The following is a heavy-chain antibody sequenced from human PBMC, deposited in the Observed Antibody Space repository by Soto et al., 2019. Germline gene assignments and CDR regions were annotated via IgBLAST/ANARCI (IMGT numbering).Heavy chain of an antibody. CDR3: ASGYSYGPLDY. D-gene: IGHD5-18*01. CDR2: IYYSGST. J-gene: IGHJ4*02. CDR1: GGSISSSSYY. V-gene: IGHV4-39*01. Sequence: SETLSLTCTVSGGSISSSSYYWGWIRQPPGKGLEWIGSIYYSGSTYYNPSLKSRVTISVDTSKNQFSLKLSSVTAADTAVHYCASGYSYGPLDYWGQGTLVTVSS.